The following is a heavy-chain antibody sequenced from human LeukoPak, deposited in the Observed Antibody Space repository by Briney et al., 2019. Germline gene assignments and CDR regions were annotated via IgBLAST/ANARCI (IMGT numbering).Heavy chain of an antibody. V-gene: IGHV1-2*02. J-gene: IGHJ5*02. CDR2: INPNSGGT. Sequence: ASVKVSCKASGYTFTGYYMHWVRQAPGQGLEWMGWINPNSGGTNYAQKFQGRVAMTRDTSISTAYMELSRLRSDDTAVYYCARKSSGLRLGELSPWGQGTLVTVSS. D-gene: IGHD3-16*02. CDR3: ARKSSGLRLGELSP. CDR1: GYTFTGYY.